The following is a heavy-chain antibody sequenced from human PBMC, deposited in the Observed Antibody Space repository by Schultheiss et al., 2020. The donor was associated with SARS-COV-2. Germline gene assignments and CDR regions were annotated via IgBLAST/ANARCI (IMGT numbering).Heavy chain of an antibody. J-gene: IGHJ6*02. CDR1: GFTVSSNY. V-gene: IGHV3-30*18. D-gene: IGHD3-16*01. Sequence: GGSLRLSCAASGFTVSSNYMSWVRQAPGKGLEWVAVISYDGSNKYYADSVKGRFTISRDNSKNTLYLQMNSLRAEDTAVYYCAKVFGRYRYYYYGMDVWGQGTTVTVSS. CDR3: AKVFGRYRYYYYGMDV. CDR2: ISYDGSNK.